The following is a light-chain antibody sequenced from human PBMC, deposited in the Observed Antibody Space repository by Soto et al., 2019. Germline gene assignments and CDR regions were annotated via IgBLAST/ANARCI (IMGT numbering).Light chain of an antibody. CDR2: GAS. Sequence: EIVLTQSPGTLSLSPGERATLSCRASQSVSSSYLAWYQQKPGQAPRLLIYGASSRATGIPDRFSGSGSGTDFILTSSRLEHEDLAVYYCQQYGRSLTFGQGTKVEIK. CDR1: QSVSSSY. J-gene: IGKJ1*01. V-gene: IGKV3-20*01. CDR3: QQYGRSLT.